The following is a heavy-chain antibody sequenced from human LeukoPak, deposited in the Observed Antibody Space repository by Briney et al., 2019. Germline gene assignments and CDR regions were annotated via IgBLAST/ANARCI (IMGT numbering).Heavy chain of an antibody. Sequence: ASVNVSFKVSGYTLTELSMHWVRQAPGKGLEWMGGFDPEDGETIYAQKFQGRVTMTEDTSTDTAYMELSSLRSEDTAVYYCATAPEYYYDSSAPSDAFDIWGQGTMVTVSS. CDR3: ATAPEYYYDSSAPSDAFDI. J-gene: IGHJ3*02. CDR1: GYTLTELS. V-gene: IGHV1-24*01. CDR2: FDPEDGET. D-gene: IGHD3-22*01.